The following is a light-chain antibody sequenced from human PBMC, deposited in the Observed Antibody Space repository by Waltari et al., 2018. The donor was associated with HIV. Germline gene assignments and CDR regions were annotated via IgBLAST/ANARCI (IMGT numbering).Light chain of an antibody. J-gene: IGLJ2*01. CDR3: GTWDDHLRI. V-gene: IGLV1-51*01. CDR2: DND. CDR1: SSNIVKNY. Sequence: QSVLTQPPSVSAAPGQKVTISCSGISSNIVKNYVSWYQQIQGTAPTLRIYDNDERPLVSPDRFSGAKSCTSATLDITGLQTGDAADYDCGTWDDHLRIFGGGTKLTVL.